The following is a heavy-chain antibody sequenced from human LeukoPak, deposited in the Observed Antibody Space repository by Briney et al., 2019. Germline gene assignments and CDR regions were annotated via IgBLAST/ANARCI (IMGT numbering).Heavy chain of an antibody. J-gene: IGHJ1*01. CDR3: ARGPYNSSSWDFQH. CDR2: IKQDGSER. CDR1: GFTFSNYW. D-gene: IGHD6-6*01. Sequence: GGSLRLSCAASGFTFSNYWMSWVRQAPGKGLEWVANIKQDGSERYYVDSMKGRFTVSGDNAKNSLYLQMNSLRADDTAVYYCARGPYNSSSWDFQHWGQGTLVTVSS. V-gene: IGHV3-7*01.